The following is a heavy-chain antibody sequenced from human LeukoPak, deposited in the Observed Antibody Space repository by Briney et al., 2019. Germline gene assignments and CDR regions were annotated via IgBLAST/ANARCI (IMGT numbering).Heavy chain of an antibody. V-gene: IGHV3-74*01. CDR2: INNDGSII. CDR3: ARLGGYCSSTSCYVDWFDP. CDR1: GFTFSSYW. Sequence: PGGSLRLSCAASGFTFSSYWMHWVRQAPGKGLVWVSRINNDGSIISYADSVKSRFTISRDNAKNTLYLQMNSLRAEDTAVYYCARLGGYCSSTSCYVDWFDPWGQGTLVTVSS. D-gene: IGHD2-2*01. J-gene: IGHJ5*02.